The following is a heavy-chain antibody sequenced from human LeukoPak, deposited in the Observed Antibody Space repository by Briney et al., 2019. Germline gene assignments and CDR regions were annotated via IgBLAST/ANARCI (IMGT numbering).Heavy chain of an antibody. CDR3: ARLHDFWSGSTDNWFDP. J-gene: IGHJ5*02. CDR1: GFTFSSYS. D-gene: IGHD3-3*01. Sequence: GGSLRLSCVASGFTFSSYSMNWVRQAPGKGLEWVSSISSSSSYIYYADSVKGRFTISRDNAKNSLYLQMNSLRAEDTAVYYCARLHDFWSGSTDNWFDPWGQGTLVTVSS. CDR2: ISSSSSYI. V-gene: IGHV3-21*01.